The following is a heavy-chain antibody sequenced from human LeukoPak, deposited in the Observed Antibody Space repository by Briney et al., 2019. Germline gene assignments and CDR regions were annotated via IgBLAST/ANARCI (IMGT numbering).Heavy chain of an antibody. Sequence: PSETLSLTCTVSGGSISSGYWTWIRQPPGKGLEWIGYIYHSGSTKYNPSLKSRVTISVATSKNQFSLNLRSVTATDTAVYYCAKKGRTYTDYGGYYDYMDVWGKGTTVTVS. CDR3: AKKGRTYTDYGGYYDYMDV. V-gene: IGHV4-59*08. CDR2: IYHSGST. CDR1: GGSISSGY. D-gene: IGHD4-17*01. J-gene: IGHJ6*03.